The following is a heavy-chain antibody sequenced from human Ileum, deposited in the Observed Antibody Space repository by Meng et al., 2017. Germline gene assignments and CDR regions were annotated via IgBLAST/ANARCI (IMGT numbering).Heavy chain of an antibody. CDR3: ARSSTSPASYFFDY. V-gene: IGHV4-61*01. J-gene: IGHJ4*02. CDR2: IYYSGST. Sequence: VRRQESGPALVRPSGTLSLACTVSGGAVSSGSYYWSWIRQPPGKGLEWIGHIYYSGSTNYNPSLKSRVTISVDMSKNQFSLKLNSVTAADTAIYFCARSSTSPASYFFDYWGQGTLVTVSS. CDR1: GGAVSSGSYY. D-gene: IGHD6-6*01.